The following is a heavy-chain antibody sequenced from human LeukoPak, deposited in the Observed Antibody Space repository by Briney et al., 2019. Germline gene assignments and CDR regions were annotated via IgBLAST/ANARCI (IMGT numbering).Heavy chain of an antibody. Sequence: PSETLSLTCAVSGYSISSGYYWGWIRQPPGKGLEWIGSIYHSGSTYYNPSLKSRVTISVDTSKNQFSLKLSSVTAADTAVYYCASRQWLVRWGREDAFDIWGQGTMVTVSS. J-gene: IGHJ3*02. V-gene: IGHV4-38-2*01. CDR3: ASRQWLVRWGREDAFDI. CDR1: GYSISSGYY. CDR2: IYHSGST. D-gene: IGHD6-19*01.